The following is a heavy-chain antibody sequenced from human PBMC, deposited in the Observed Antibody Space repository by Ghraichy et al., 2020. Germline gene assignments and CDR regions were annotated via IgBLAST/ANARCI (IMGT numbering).Heavy chain of an antibody. CDR1: SDA. Sequence: SDAVRGVRRAPGKGLEWVSAISGSGGSTYYADSVKGRVTISRDNSKNTLYLQMNSLRAEDTAVYYCAGEILTGYYGLDYWGQGTLVTVSS. V-gene: IGHV3-23*01. J-gene: IGHJ4*02. D-gene: IGHD3-9*01. CDR3: AGEILTGYYGLDY. CDR2: ISGSGGST.